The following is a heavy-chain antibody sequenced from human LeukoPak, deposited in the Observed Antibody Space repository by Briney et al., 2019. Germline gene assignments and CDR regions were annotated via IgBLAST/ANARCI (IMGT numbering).Heavy chain of an antibody. Sequence: GGSLRLSCAVSGLTVSSNYMTWVRQAPGKRLEWVSVIYSGGNTYYADSVKGRFTIFRDNSKNTVYLQMNSLRTEDTAVYYCTGVETGRGGGWVPFDHWGQGTLVTVSS. CDR1: GLTVSSNY. D-gene: IGHD5-24*01. CDR2: IYSGGNT. CDR3: TGVETGRGGGWVPFDH. J-gene: IGHJ4*02. V-gene: IGHV3-66*02.